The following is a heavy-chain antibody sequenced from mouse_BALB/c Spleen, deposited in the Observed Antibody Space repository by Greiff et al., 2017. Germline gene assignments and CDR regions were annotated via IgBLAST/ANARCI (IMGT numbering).Heavy chain of an antibody. CDR1: GFNIKDTY. V-gene: IGHV14-3*02. D-gene: IGHD2-3*01. CDR2: IDPANGNT. Sequence: VQLQQSGAELVKPGASVKLSCTASGFNIKDTYMHWVKQRPEQGLEWIGRIDPANGNTKYDPKFQGKATITADTSSNTAYLQLSSLTSEDTAVYYCARSEIYDGYPYYAMDYWGQGTSVTVSS. J-gene: IGHJ4*01. CDR3: ARSEIYDGYPYYAMDY.